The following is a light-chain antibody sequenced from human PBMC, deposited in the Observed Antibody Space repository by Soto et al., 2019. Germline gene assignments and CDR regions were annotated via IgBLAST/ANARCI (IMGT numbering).Light chain of an antibody. Sequence: QSVLTQPPSASEAPRQRVTISCSGSRSNVGDNAVNWYQQLPGKAPKLLIYYDDLLASGVSGRFSGSKSGTSASLAISGLQSEDEGDYYCEAWDDSLNSWVFGGGTKLTVL. J-gene: IGLJ3*02. CDR2: YDD. CDR3: EAWDDSLNSWV. V-gene: IGLV1-36*01. CDR1: RSNVGDNA.